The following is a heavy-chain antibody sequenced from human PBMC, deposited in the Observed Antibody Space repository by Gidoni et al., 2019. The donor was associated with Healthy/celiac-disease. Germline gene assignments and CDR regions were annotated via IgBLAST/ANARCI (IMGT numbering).Heavy chain of an antibody. J-gene: IGHJ6*03. V-gene: IGHV3-48*03. Sequence: EVQLVESGGGLVQPGGSLRLSCAASGLTFSSYEMNWVRQAPGKGLEWVSYISSSGSTIYYADSVKGRFTSSRDNAKNSLYLQMNSLRAEDTAVYYCARDYPQLAHYYYDYMDVWGKGTTVTVSS. D-gene: IGHD6-13*01. CDR3: ARDYPQLAHYYYDYMDV. CDR1: GLTFSSYE. CDR2: ISSSGSTI.